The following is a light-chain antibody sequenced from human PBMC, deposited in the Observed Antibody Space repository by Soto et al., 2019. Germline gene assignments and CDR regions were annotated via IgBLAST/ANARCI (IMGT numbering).Light chain of an antibody. CDR2: DNN. CDR3: GTWDSTLSVGV. V-gene: IGLV1-51*01. J-gene: IGLJ2*01. CDR1: CSNIGNND. Sequence: QSVLTQPPSVSAAPGQKVTISCSGSCSNIGNNDVSWYQHLPGAAPKLLIYDNNRRHSGIPDRFSGSKSGTSATLGITGLQTGDEADYYCGTWDSTLSVGVFGGGTKLTVL.